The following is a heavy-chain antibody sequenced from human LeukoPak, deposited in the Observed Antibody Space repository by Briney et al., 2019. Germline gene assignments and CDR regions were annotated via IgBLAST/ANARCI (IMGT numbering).Heavy chain of an antibody. CDR3: ARNKVGATIDY. CDR2: IYYSGST. D-gene: IGHD1-26*01. Sequence: PSETLSLTCTVSGGSISSGGYYWSGIRQHPGKGLEWIGYIYYSGSTYYNPSLKSRVTISVDTSKNQFSLKLSSVTAADTAVYYCARNKVGATIDYWGQGTLVTVSS. J-gene: IGHJ4*02. V-gene: IGHV4-31*03. CDR1: GGSISSGGYY.